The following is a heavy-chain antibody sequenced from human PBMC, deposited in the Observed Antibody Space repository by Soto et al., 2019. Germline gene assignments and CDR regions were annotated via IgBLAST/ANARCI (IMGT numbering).Heavy chain of an antibody. CDR1: GFTFSSYA. Sequence: PGGSLRLSCAASGFTFSSYAMGWVRQAPGKGLEWVSAISGSGGSTYYADSVKGRFTISRDNSKNTLYLQMNSLRAEDTAVYYCAKDLSPTEPYYDFWSGSNWFDPWGQGT. CDR2: ISGSGGST. CDR3: AKDLSPTEPYYDFWSGSNWFDP. D-gene: IGHD3-3*01. V-gene: IGHV3-23*01. J-gene: IGHJ5*02.